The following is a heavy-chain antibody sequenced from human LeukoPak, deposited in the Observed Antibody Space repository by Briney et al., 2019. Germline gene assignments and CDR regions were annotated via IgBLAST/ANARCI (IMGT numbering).Heavy chain of an antibody. V-gene: IGHV3-30*02. J-gene: IGHJ4*02. CDR2: IRHDGSIK. Sequence: GGSLRLSCAAFGFIFSTYGMYWVRQAPGKGLEWVAFIRHDGSIKNYADSVKGRPTISKDNSKNTLYLQMNSLRAEDTAVYYCAKDSLADIDYWGQGTLVTVSS. CDR3: AKDSLADIDY. D-gene: IGHD3-16*01. CDR1: GFIFSTYG.